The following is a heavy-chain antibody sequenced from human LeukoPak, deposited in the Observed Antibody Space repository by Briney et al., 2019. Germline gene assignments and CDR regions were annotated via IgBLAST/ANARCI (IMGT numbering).Heavy chain of an antibody. D-gene: IGHD1-26*01. J-gene: IGHJ4*02. Sequence: PGGSLRLSCVPSGFSFSNYAMHWVRQAPGKGLEWVSGISWNSGSIGYADSVKGRFTISRDNAKNSLYLQMNSLRAEDTALYYCAKDTRSRALDYWGQGTLVTVSS. CDR3: AKDTRSRALDY. V-gene: IGHV3-9*01. CDR2: ISWNSGSI. CDR1: GFSFSNYA.